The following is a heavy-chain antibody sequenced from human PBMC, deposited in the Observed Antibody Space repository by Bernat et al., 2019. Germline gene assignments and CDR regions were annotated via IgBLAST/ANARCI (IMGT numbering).Heavy chain of an antibody. Sequence: QVQLVQSGAEVKKPGASVKVSCKASGYTFTGYDMHWVRQAPGQGLEWMGRINPNSGGTNYAQKFQGRVTMTRDTSISTAYMELSRLRSDDTAVYYCASLPNNIAGAGTASDYWGRGTLVTVSS. CDR2: INPNSGGT. CDR3: ASLPNNIAGAGTASDY. V-gene: IGHV1-2*06. CDR1: GYTFTGYD. J-gene: IGHJ4*02. D-gene: IGHD6-19*01.